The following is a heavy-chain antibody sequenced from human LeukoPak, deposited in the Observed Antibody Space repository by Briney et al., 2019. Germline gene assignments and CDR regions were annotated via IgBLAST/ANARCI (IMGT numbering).Heavy chain of an antibody. J-gene: IGHJ2*01. CDR3: AKDRYSSGWASYWYFDL. Sequence: GSLRLSCAASGFKFSSYAMSWVRQAPGKGLEWVSAISGSGGSTYYADSVKGRFTISRDNSKNTLYLQMNSLRAEDTAVYYCAKDRYSSGWASYWYFDLWGRGTLVTVSS. CDR2: ISGSGGST. CDR1: GFKFSSYA. D-gene: IGHD6-19*01. V-gene: IGHV3-23*01.